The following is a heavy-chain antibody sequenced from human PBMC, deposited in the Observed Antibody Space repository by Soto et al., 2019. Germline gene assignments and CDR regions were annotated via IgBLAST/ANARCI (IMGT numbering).Heavy chain of an antibody. CDR2: IYWNDDK. J-gene: IGHJ4*02. Sequence: SGPTLVNPTQTLTLTCAFSGFSLSTRGVGVGWIRQPPGKALEWLALIYWNDDKRYSPSLRSRLTIAKDTSKNQVVLTMTNMDPVDTATYYCAHGYRTNGVCYTPPYGYWGQGTLVTVSS. CDR1: GFSLSTRGVG. D-gene: IGHD2-8*01. V-gene: IGHV2-5*01. CDR3: AHGYRTNGVCYTPPYGY.